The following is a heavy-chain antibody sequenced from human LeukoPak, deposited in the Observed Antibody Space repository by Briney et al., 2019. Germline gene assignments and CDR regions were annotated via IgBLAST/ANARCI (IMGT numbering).Heavy chain of an antibody. CDR2: ISAYNGNT. V-gene: IGHV1-18*01. J-gene: IGHJ4*02. CDR1: GYTFTSYG. D-gene: IGHD3-9*01. CDR3: ARESGGFDWLFPEYYFDY. Sequence: GASVKVSCKASGYTFTSYGISWVRQAPGQGLEWMGWISAYNGNTNYAQKLQGRVTMTTDTSTSTAYMELRSLRSDDTAVYYCARESGGFDWLFPEYYFDYWGQGTLVTVSS.